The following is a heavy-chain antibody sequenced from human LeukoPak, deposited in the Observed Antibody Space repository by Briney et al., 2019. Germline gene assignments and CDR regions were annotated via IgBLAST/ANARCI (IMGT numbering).Heavy chain of an antibody. D-gene: IGHD5-18*01. CDR1: GFTFSDYY. CDR3: AKGAASRGYTYVAN. CDR2: ISGRYNTI. J-gene: IGHJ4*02. Sequence: GGSLRLSCAASGFTFSDYYMSWIRQAPGKGLERVSYISGRYNTIYYADSVRGRFTISRDNAKNSLYLQMNSLRAEDTAVYYCAKGAASRGYTYVANWGQGTLVTVSS. V-gene: IGHV3-11*01.